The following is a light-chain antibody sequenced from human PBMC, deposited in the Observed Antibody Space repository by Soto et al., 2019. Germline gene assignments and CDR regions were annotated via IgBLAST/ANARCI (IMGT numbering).Light chain of an antibody. J-gene: IGKJ1*01. Sequence: DIVMTQSPDSLAVSLGERATINCKSSQSVLYSSNNKNYLAWYQQKPGQPPKVLIYWASTRESRVPDRFSGSGSGTDFTLTISSLQAEDVAVYYCQQYYTTPWTFGQGTKVEIK. CDR2: WAS. V-gene: IGKV4-1*01. CDR3: QQYYTTPWT. CDR1: QSVLYSSNNKNY.